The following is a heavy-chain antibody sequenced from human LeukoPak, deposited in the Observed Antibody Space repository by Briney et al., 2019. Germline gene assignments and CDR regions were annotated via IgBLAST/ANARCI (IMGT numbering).Heavy chain of an antibody. V-gene: IGHV1-2*06. Sequence: GASVKVSCKASGYTFTGYYKHWVRQAPGQGLEWMGRINPNSGGTNYAQKFQGRVTMTRDTSISTAHMEVSRLRSDDTAVYYCARYITVGATYQHFDYWGQGTLVTVSS. CDR1: GYTFTGYY. CDR2: INPNSGGT. CDR3: ARYITVGATYQHFDY. D-gene: IGHD1-26*01. J-gene: IGHJ4*02.